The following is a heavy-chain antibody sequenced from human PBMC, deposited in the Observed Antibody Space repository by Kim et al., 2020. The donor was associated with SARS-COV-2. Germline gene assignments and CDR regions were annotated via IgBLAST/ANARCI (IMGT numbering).Heavy chain of an antibody. V-gene: IGHV3-21*01. Sequence: GGSLRLSCAASGFTFSSYSMNWVRQAPGKGLEWVSSISSSSSYIYYADSVKGRFTISRDNAKNSLYLQMNSLRAEDTAVYYCARLEWLISPGGMDVWGQGTTVTVSS. J-gene: IGHJ6*02. CDR2: ISSSSSYI. CDR1: GFTFSSYS. CDR3: ARLEWLISPGGMDV. D-gene: IGHD3-3*01.